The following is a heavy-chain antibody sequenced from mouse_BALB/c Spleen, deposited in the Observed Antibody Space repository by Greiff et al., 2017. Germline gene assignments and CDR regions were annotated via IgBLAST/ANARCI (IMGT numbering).Heavy chain of an antibody. CDR2: IDPANGNT. Sequence: VQLKESGAELVKPGASVKLSCTASGFNIKDTYMHWVKQRPEQGLEWIGRIDPANGNTKYDPKFQGKATITADTSSNTAYLQLSSLTSEDTAVYYCAFLSYYFDYWGQGTTLTVSS. V-gene: IGHV14-3*02. CDR3: AFLSYYFDY. D-gene: IGHD6-5*01. CDR1: GFNIKDTY. J-gene: IGHJ2*01.